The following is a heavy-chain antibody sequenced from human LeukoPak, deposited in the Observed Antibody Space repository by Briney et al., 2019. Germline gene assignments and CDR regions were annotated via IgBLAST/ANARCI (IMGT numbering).Heavy chain of an antibody. Sequence: PSETLSLTCTVSGGSISSYYWSWIRQPPGKGLEWIGYMYYSRSTNYNPSLKSRVTISVDTSKNQFSLKLSSVTAADTAVYYCARHPKRGSYWFDPWGQGTLVTVSS. CDR3: ARHPKRGSYWFDP. J-gene: IGHJ5*02. CDR1: GGSISSYY. CDR2: MYYSRST. D-gene: IGHD6-6*01. V-gene: IGHV4-59*08.